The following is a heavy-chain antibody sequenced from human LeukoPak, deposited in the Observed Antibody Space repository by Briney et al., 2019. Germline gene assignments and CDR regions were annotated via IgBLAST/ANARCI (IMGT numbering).Heavy chain of an antibody. V-gene: IGHV3-74*01. J-gene: IGHJ4*02. Sequence: GGSLRLSCAVSGFTLSSYWMHWVRQAPGKGPVWASRIDSDGTTIDYADSVKGRFTISRDNANNTLYLQMNSLRAEDAGVYYCARGLTLLGYCSGTSCLMNYWGQGTLVTVSS. CDR2: IDSDGTTI. D-gene: IGHD2-2*01. CDR3: ARGLTLLGYCSGTSCLMNY. CDR1: GFTLSSYW.